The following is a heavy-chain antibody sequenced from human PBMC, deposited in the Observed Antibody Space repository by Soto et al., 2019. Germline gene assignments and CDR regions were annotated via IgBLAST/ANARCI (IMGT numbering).Heavy chain of an antibody. D-gene: IGHD5-12*01. V-gene: IGHV4-31*03. CDR2: IYYSGST. CDR3: AHRRDGYNYDAFDI. J-gene: IGHJ3*02. Sequence: QVQLQESGPGLVKPSQTLSLTCTVSGGSISSGGYYWSGIRQHPGKGLEWIGYIYYSGSTYYNPSLKSRVTISVDTSKNQFSLKLSSVTAADTAVYYCAHRRDGYNYDAFDIWGQGTMVTVSS. CDR1: GGSISSGGYY.